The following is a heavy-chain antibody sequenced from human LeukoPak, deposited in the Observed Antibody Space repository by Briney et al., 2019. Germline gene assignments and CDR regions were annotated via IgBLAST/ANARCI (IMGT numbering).Heavy chain of an antibody. CDR2: ISYDGSTK. Sequence: PGRSLRLSCAASGFTFSSYAMHWVRQAPGKGLEWVAVISYDGSTKYYADSVKGRFTISRDNSKNTLYLQMNSLKPEDTAVYYCADESGLEYWGQGTLVTVSS. D-gene: IGHD3-10*01. CDR3: ADESGLEY. J-gene: IGHJ4*02. CDR1: GFTFSSYA. V-gene: IGHV3-30*14.